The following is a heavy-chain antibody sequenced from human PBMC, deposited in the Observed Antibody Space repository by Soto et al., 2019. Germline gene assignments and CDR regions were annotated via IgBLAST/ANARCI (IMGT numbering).Heavy chain of an antibody. J-gene: IGHJ2*01. CDR1: GYTFTSYG. CDR3: ARVDYDILTEYWYFDL. D-gene: IGHD3-9*01. CDR2: ISTYNGNT. Sequence: QVQLVQSGAEVKKPGASVKVSCKATGYTFTSYGISWVRRAPGQGLEWMGWISTYNGNTNYAQKLQGRVTMTTDTSTSTAYMELRSLRSDDTAVYYCARVDYDILTEYWYFDLLGRGTLVTVSS. V-gene: IGHV1-18*01.